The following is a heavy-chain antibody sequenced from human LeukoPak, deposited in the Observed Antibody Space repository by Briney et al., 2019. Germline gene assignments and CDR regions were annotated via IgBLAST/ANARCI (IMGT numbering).Heavy chain of an antibody. D-gene: IGHD6-19*01. J-gene: IGHJ4*02. Sequence: ASVKVSCKACGYTFTSYAMNWVRQAPGQGLEWMGWINTNTGNPTYAQGFTGRFVFSLDTSVSTAYLQISSLKAEDTAVYYCARDIAHSSGWYRESDYWGQGTLVTVSS. V-gene: IGHV7-4-1*02. CDR1: GYTFTSYA. CDR3: ARDIAHSSGWYRESDY. CDR2: INTNTGNP.